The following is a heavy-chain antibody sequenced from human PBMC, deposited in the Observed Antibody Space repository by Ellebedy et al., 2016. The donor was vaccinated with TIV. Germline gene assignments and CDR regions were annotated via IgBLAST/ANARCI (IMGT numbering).Heavy chain of an antibody. V-gene: IGHV1-2*02. J-gene: IGHJ6*02. D-gene: IGHD6-13*01. CDR3: ARVRRGSSGMDV. Sequence: ASVKVSCKASGYTFTAYSVHWVRQAPGQGLEWMGWINPDSGGTNVAQTFQGRVTMTRDTSVNTAYMELSRLASYDTAVYFCARVRRGSSGMDVWGQGTTVTVS. CDR1: GYTFTAYS. CDR2: INPDSGGT.